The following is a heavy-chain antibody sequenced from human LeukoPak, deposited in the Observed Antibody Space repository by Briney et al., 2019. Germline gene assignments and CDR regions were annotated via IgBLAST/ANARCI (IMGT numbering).Heavy chain of an antibody. CDR1: GGSISSYY. V-gene: IGHV4-4*07. Sequence: PSETLSLTCTVSGGSISSYYWSWIRQPAGKGLEWIGRIYTSGSTNYNPSLKSRVTMSVDTSKNQFSLKLSSVTAADTAVYYCARVSGSGSRPYYYYSYMDVWGKGTTVTVSS. CDR2: IYTSGST. J-gene: IGHJ6*03. CDR3: ARVSGSGSRPYYYYSYMDV. D-gene: IGHD3-10*01.